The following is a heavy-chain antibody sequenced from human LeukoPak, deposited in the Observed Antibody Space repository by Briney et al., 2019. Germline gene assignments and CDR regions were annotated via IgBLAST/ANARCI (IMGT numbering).Heavy chain of an antibody. V-gene: IGHV4-31*11. D-gene: IGHD5-24*01. Sequence: SQTLSLTCAVSGGSLSSGGYFWGWIRQYPRKGLEWIGCISHSGTSYYNPSLKSRVTISVDTSRSQFSLELSSVTAADTAVYFCARERRDGHNYSDFWGQGALVTVSS. CDR1: GGSLSSGGYF. CDR3: ARERRDGHNYSDF. J-gene: IGHJ4*02. CDR2: ISHSGTS.